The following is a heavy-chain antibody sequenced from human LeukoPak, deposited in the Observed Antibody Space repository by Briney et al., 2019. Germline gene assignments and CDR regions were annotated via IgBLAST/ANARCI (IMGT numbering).Heavy chain of an antibody. CDR1: GFIFSSFA. CDR3: ARGQYSGYDYLDY. CDR2: ISPTYDI. D-gene: IGHD5-12*01. Sequence: GGSLRLSCAASGFIFSSFAMNWVRQAPGKGLEWVSYISPTYDIYYSDSVRGRFTISRDNAKNSLYLQMNSLRAEDTAVYYCARGQYSGYDYLDYWGQGTLVTVSS. J-gene: IGHJ4*02. V-gene: IGHV3-48*01.